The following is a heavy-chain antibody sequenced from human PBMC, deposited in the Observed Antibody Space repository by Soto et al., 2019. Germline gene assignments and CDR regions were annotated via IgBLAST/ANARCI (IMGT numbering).Heavy chain of an antibody. CDR2: INPNSGGT. Sequence: ASVKVSCKASGYTFTGYYMHWVRQAPGQGLEWMGWINPNSGGTNYAQKFQGRVTMTRDTSISTAYMELSRLRSDDTAVYSCERGDEYSKPTRGMDVWGQATTVTVSS. CDR3: ERGDEYSKPTRGMDV. D-gene: IGHD4-4*01. V-gene: IGHV1-2*02. CDR1: GYTFTGYY. J-gene: IGHJ6*02.